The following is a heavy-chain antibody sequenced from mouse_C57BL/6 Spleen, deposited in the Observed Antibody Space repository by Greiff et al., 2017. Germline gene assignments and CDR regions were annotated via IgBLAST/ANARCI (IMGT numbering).Heavy chain of an antibody. CDR1: GYTFPSYW. CDR2: IDPSDSYT. Sequence: VQLQQPGAELVMPGASVKLSCKASGYTFPSYWMHWVKHRPGQGLEWIGEIDPSDSYTNYNQKFKGKSTLTVDKSSSTAYMQLSSLTSEDSAVYYWARAGTVTYFDYWGQGTTLTVSS. V-gene: IGHV1-69*01. D-gene: IGHD4-1*01. J-gene: IGHJ2*01. CDR3: ARAGTVTYFDY.